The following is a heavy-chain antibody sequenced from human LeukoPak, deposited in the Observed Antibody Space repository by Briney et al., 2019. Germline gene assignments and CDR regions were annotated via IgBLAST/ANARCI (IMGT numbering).Heavy chain of an antibody. D-gene: IGHD1-26*01. V-gene: IGHV4-4*02. CDR1: TCSIHTMNW. CDR3: TRESGAFSPFGF. Sequence: SETLSLTCAGYTCSIHTMNWWSWVRQPPGKGLEWIEEVQLSGDSNYNQSLKSRVNKSIDKSKNQLSLELTSVTAADTAVYYCTRESGAFSPFGFWGEGTLVTVSS. CDR2: VQLSGDS. J-gene: IGHJ4*02.